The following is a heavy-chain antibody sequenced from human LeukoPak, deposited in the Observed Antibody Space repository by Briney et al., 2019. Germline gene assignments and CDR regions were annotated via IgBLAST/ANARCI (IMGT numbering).Heavy chain of an antibody. Sequence: SETLSLSCTVSGSSISSYYWSWIRQPPGKGLEWIGYIYYSGSTNYNPSLKNRVTISVDTSKNQFSLKLSSVTAADTAVYYCARGEVGGVTNLDYWGQGTLVTVSS. CDR2: IYYSGST. V-gene: IGHV4-59*01. CDR1: GSSISSYY. D-gene: IGHD3-16*01. J-gene: IGHJ4*02. CDR3: ARGEVGGVTNLDY.